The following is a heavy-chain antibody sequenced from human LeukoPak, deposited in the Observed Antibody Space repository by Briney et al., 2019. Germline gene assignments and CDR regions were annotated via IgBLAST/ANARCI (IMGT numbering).Heavy chain of an antibody. D-gene: IGHD2-2*01. CDR3: VVYKYILSCSAFDF. CDR2: IRQNGSDK. CDR1: GFTSTTAW. Sequence: GGSLRLSCAISGFTSTTAWMTWVRQAPGKGLEWVADIRQNGSDKYYVDSVKGRFIISRDNAKKSVSLHMNNLRVEDTAVYYCVVYKYILSCSAFDFWGRGTMVTVSS. J-gene: IGHJ3*01. V-gene: IGHV3-7*01.